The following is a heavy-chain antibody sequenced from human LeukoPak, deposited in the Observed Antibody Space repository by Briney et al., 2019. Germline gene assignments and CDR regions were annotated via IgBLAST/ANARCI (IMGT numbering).Heavy chain of an antibody. CDR1: GGSFSGYY. V-gene: IGHV4-34*01. Sequence: PSETLSLTCADYGGSFSGYYWSWIRQPPGTGLEWIGEINHSGSTNYNPSLKSRVTISVDTSKNQFSLKVSSVTAADTAVYYCARHGTAVVGTGVMNWFDPWGQGTLVTVSS. D-gene: IGHD6-19*01. CDR2: INHSGST. J-gene: IGHJ5*02. CDR3: ARHGTAVVGTGVMNWFDP.